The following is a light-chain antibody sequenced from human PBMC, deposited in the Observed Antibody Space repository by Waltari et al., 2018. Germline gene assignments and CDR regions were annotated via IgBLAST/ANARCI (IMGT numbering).Light chain of an antibody. J-gene: IGLJ2*01. CDR3: SSYTTSSTVV. CDR2: DVT. Sequence: QSALTQPASVSGSPGQSITISCTGTSSDVGRYNYVSWYRQHPGEAPKLMIYDVTHRPSGVSNRFSVSKSGNTASLTISGLQAEDEADYYCSSYTTSSTVVFGGGTKLTVL. CDR1: SSDVGRYNY. V-gene: IGLV2-14*01.